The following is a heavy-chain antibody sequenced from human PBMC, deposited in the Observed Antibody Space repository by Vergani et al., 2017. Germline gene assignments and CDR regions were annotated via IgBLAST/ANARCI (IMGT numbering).Heavy chain of an antibody. CDR1: GGSISSYY. J-gene: IGHJ4*02. CDR2: IYYSGST. D-gene: IGHD5-18*01. Sequence: QVQLQESGPGLVKPSETLSLTCTVSGGSISSYYWSWIRQPPGKGLEWIGYIYYSGSTNYNPSLKSRVTISVETSKNQFSRKLSPVTAADTAVYYCARELRGYSYGSXFDYWGQGTLVTVSS. CDR3: ARELRGYSYGSXFDY. V-gene: IGHV4-59*01.